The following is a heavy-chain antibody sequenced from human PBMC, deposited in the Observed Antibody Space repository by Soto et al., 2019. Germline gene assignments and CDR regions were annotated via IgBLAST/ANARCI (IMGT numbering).Heavy chain of an antibody. V-gene: IGHV4-34*01. CDR3: STRAYDTNGYYRFDP. CDR1: GGSFSGYY. CDR2: INHSGST. D-gene: IGHD3-22*01. Sequence: PSETLSLTCAVYGGSFSGYYWSWIRQPPGKGLEWIGEINHSGSTNYNPSLKSRVTISLDTSKNQFSRTLSAVTAADTAMYYCSTRAYDTNGYYRFDPWGQGTLVTVSS. J-gene: IGHJ5*01.